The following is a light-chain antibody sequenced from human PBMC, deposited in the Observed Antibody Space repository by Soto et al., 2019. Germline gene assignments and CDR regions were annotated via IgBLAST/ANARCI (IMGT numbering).Light chain of an antibody. CDR1: QTISSW. Sequence: IQMTQFPSSLSASVGDRVTITCRASQTISSWLAWYQQKPGKAPKLLIYKASSLESGVPSRFSGSGSGTEFTLTISSLQPDDFATYYCQQYNSYSTFGQGTRLEIK. CDR3: QQYNSYST. J-gene: IGKJ5*01. CDR2: KAS. V-gene: IGKV1-5*03.